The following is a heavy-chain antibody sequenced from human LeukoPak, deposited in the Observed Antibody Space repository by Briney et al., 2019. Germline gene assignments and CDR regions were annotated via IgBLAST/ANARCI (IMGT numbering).Heavy chain of an antibody. D-gene: IGHD3-3*01. CDR3: ARGFLEWLLYYYYYMDV. CDR2: IKQDGSEK. Sequence: GSLRLSCAASGFPFSSYWVSWVRPAPGKGLEWVANIKQDGSEKYYVDSVKGRFTISRDNAKNSLYLQMNSLRAEDTAVYYCARGFLEWLLYYYYYMDVWGKGTTVTVSS. V-gene: IGHV3-7*01. CDR1: GFPFSSYW. J-gene: IGHJ6*03.